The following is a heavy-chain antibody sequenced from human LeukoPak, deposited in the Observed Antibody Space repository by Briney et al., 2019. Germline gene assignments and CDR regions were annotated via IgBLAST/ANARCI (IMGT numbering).Heavy chain of an antibody. CDR3: ASRDDSGPY. CDR1: GGSFSDYY. Sequence: SETLSLTCAVYGGSFSDYYWSWIRQPPGKGLEWIGEVSHTGRTNYHPSLQSRVTISLDESKNHFSLRVTSMTAADTAVYYCASRDDSGPYWGQGTLVTVSS. CDR2: VSHTGRT. J-gene: IGHJ4*02. V-gene: IGHV4-34*01. D-gene: IGHD4-17*01.